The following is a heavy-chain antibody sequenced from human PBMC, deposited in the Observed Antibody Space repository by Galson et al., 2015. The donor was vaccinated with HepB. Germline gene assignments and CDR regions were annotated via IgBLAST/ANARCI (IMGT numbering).Heavy chain of an antibody. V-gene: IGHV1-3*01. CDR2: INAGNGNT. J-gene: IGHJ4*02. Sequence: SVKVSCKASGYTFTSYAMHWVRQAPGQRLEWMGWINAGNGNTKYSQKFQGRVTITRDTSASTAYMELSSLRSEDTAVYYCARDPSTWEVPHDYWGQGTLVTVSS. D-gene: IGHD1-26*01. CDR3: ARDPSTWEVPHDY. CDR1: GYTFTSYA.